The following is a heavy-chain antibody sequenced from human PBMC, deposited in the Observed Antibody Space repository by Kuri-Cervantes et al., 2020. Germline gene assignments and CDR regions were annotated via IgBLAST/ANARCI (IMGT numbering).Heavy chain of an antibody. Sequence: ASVKVSCKASGYTFTGNYIHWVRQAPGQGLEWMGWINPNSGDTNYAQKFQGRVTMTRDTSTSTVYMELSSLRSEDTAVYYCAAYDSSGYYYGHWGQGTLVTVSS. V-gene: IGHV1-2*02. CDR2: INPNSGDT. D-gene: IGHD3-22*01. J-gene: IGHJ4*02. CDR1: GYTFTGNY. CDR3: AAYDSSGYYYGH.